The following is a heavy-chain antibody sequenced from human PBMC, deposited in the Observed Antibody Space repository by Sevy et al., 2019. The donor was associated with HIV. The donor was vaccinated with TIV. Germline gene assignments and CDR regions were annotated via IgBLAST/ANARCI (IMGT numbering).Heavy chain of an antibody. J-gene: IGHJ4*02. V-gene: IGHV3-7*01. CDR1: GFTLSNYW. D-gene: IGHD6-25*01. CDR3: MRAIGAAASY. Sequence: GGSLRLSCAASGFTLSNYWISWVRQAPGKGLEWVANINQDGSQKYSVDSVKGRFTVSRDTAKNSVFLLMNSLRVEDTGVYYCMRAIGAAASYWGQGTLVTVSS. CDR2: INQDGSQK.